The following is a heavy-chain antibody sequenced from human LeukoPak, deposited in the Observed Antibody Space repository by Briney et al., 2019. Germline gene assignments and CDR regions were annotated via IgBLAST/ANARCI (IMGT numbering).Heavy chain of an antibody. CDR3: ARDRVSSYQFYYYYGMDV. J-gene: IGHJ6*02. Sequence: SVKVSCKASGGTFSSYAISWVRQAPGQGLEWMGRIIPILGIANYAQKFQGRVTITADKSTSTAYMELSSLRSEDTAVYYCARDRVSSYQFYYYYGMDVWGQGTTVTVSS. V-gene: IGHV1-69*04. CDR2: IIPILGIA. CDR1: GGTFSSYA. D-gene: IGHD6-13*01.